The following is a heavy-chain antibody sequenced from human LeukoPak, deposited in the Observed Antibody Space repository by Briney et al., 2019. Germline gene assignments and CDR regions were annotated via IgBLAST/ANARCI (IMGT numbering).Heavy chain of an antibody. Sequence: SETLSLTCGVSGGAITNYYWNWIRQAPGKGLEWLGYIYYDGSTFYSPSFKSRVTISINASKKQLSLNLASVTAADTAVYYCARRGDAWQILYSFDVWGQGTAVIVSS. CDR2: IYYDGST. CDR1: GGAITNYY. D-gene: IGHD2-15*01. CDR3: ARRGDAWQILYSFDV. J-gene: IGHJ3*01. V-gene: IGHV4-59*04.